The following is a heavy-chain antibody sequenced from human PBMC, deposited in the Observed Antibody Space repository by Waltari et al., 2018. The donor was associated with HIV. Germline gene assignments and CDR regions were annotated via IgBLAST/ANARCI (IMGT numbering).Heavy chain of an antibody. J-gene: IGHJ3*02. V-gene: IGHV4-59*12. CDR3: ARTYCTGGNCYIDGGFDI. CDR1: GGSINHYY. D-gene: IGHD2-15*01. CDR2: IYYTGGT. Sequence: QVQLLESGPGLVTPSETLSLTCTVSGGSINHYYWSWILQTPGQGLEWLGYIYYTGGTTYSPALKSRLTFSLDTSKSQISLRLTTVTAADAAMYYCARTYCTGGNCYIDGGFDIWGQGTPVIVSS.